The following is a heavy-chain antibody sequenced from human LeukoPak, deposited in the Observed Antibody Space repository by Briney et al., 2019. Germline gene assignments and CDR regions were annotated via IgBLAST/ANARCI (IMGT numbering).Heavy chain of an antibody. D-gene: IGHD3-22*01. J-gene: IGHJ5*02. CDR1: GFSLNTRGVG. Sequence: SAPTLVNPTQTLTLTCTCSGFSLNTRGVGVGWIRQPPGRALEWLDLIYWDDDRRYSPSLKSRLTIHKDPSKTQVVLTMTNMDPVETATYFCAPRKNYYASSVFDTWGQGTLVTVSS. CDR2: IYWDDDR. CDR3: APRKNYYASSVFDT. V-gene: IGHV2-5*02.